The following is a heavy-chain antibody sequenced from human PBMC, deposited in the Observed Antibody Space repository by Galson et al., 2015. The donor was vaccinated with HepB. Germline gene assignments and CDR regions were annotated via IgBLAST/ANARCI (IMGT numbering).Heavy chain of an antibody. CDR3: AGTRGAAAGIFDY. CDR1: GFTFSSYW. J-gene: IGHJ4*02. Sequence: SLRLSCAASGFTFSSYWMNWVRQTPGKGLEWVAKIKQDGSEKYYVDSVRGRFTISRDNAKNSLYLQMNSLRAEDTAVYYCAGTRGAAAGIFDYWGQGSLVTVSS. D-gene: IGHD6-13*01. CDR2: IKQDGSEK. V-gene: IGHV3-7*03.